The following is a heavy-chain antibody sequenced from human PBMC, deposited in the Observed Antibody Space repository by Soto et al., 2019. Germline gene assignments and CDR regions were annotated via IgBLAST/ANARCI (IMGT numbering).Heavy chain of an antibody. J-gene: IGHJ4*02. Sequence: GGSLRLSCAASGFTFSSYSMNWVRQAPGKGLEWVSGISWNSGGIDYADSVKGRFTISRDNAKNTLYLQMNSLRAEDTALYYCAKGTGYDWWGYYFDYWGQGTLVTVSS. D-gene: IGHD5-12*01. CDR2: ISWNSGGI. CDR3: AKGTGYDWWGYYFDY. CDR1: GFTFSSYS. V-gene: IGHV3-9*01.